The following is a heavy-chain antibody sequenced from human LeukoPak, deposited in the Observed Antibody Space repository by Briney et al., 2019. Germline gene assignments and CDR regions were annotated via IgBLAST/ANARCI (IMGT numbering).Heavy chain of an antibody. CDR3: ARVPNWDTSGWYNYFYAMDV. V-gene: IGHV4-34*01. CDR1: GGSFSETY. J-gene: IGHJ6*04. Sequence: SETLSLTCAVYGGSFSETYWSWIRQPPAEGLEWIGEINYRGSTNYNPSLKSRVTMLVDTSKSTFSLKLTSVTAAATAVYYCARVPNWDTSGWYNYFYAMDVWGNGNPVTVSS. D-gene: IGHD1-1*01. CDR2: INYRGST.